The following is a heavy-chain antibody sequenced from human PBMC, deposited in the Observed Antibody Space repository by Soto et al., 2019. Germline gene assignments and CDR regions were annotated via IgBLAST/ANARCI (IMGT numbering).Heavy chain of an antibody. J-gene: IGHJ4*02. Sequence: GGSLRLSCAASGFTVSSNHMSWVRQAPGKGLEWVSVIYSGGSTYYADPVKGRFTISRDNSKNTLYLQMNSLRAEDTAVYYCARDGPHSSSWHTYFDYWGQGTLVTVSS. CDR3: ARDGPHSSSWHTYFDY. D-gene: IGHD6-13*01. V-gene: IGHV3-53*01. CDR1: GFTVSSNH. CDR2: IYSGGST.